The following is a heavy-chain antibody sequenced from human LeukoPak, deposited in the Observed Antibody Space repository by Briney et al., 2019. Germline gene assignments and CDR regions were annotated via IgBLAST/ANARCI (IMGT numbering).Heavy chain of an antibody. D-gene: IGHD1-26*01. Sequence: ASVKVSCKASGYTFTSYDINWVRQATGQGLEWMGWMNPNSGNTGYAQKFQGRVTITRNTSISTAYMELSSLRSEDTAVYYCARGISGDRGYYYYYMDVWGKGTTVTVSS. J-gene: IGHJ6*03. V-gene: IGHV1-8*03. CDR3: ARGISGDRGYYYYYMDV. CDR2: MNPNSGNT. CDR1: GYTFTSYD.